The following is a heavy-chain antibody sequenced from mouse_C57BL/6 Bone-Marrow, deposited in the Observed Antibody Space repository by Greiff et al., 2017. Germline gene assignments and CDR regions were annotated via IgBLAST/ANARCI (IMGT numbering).Heavy chain of an antibody. CDR1: GYTFTDYY. V-gene: IGHV1-19*01. Sequence: VQLKESGPVLVKPGASVKMSCKASGYTFTDYYMNWVKQSHGKSLEWIGVINPYNGGTSYNQKFKSKATLTVDKSSSTAYMELNSLTSEDSAVYYCSGYNYGSSSGFAYWGQGTLVTVSA. J-gene: IGHJ3*01. D-gene: IGHD1-1*01. CDR2: INPYNGGT. CDR3: SGYNYGSSSGFAY.